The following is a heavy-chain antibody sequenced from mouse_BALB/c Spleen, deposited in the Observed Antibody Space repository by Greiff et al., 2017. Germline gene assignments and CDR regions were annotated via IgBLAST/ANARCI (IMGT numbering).Heavy chain of an antibody. Sequence: DVQLQESGGGLVKLGGSLKLSCAASGFTFSSYYMSWVRQTPEKRLELVAAINSNGGSTYYPDTVKGRFTISRDNAKNTLYLQMSSLKSEDTALYYCARQWGMITNYFDYWGQGTTLTVSS. CDR3: ARQWGMITNYFDY. D-gene: IGHD2-4*01. CDR2: INSNGGST. V-gene: IGHV5-6-2*01. CDR1: GFTFSSYY. J-gene: IGHJ2*01.